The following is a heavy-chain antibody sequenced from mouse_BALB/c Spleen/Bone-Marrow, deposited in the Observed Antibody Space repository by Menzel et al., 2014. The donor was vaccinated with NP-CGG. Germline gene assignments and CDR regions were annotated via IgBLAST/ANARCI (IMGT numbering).Heavy chain of an antibody. J-gene: IGHJ4*01. Sequence: EVQLQESGGGLVQPGGSLILSCAPSGFTFTDYYMNWVRQPPGKALEWLGFIRNRANGYTTEFSASVKGRFTISRDNSQGILYLQINTLRAEDSATYYCARYDGYSDNAMDYWGQGTSVTVSS. CDR3: ARYDGYSDNAMDY. CDR1: GFTFTDYY. CDR2: IRNRANGYTT. D-gene: IGHD2-3*01. V-gene: IGHV7-3*02.